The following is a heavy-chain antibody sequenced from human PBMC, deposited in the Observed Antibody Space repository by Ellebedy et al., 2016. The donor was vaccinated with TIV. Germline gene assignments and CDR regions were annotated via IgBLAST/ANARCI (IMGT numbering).Heavy chain of an antibody. CDR3: ARGLGPGPSDWFDP. CDR1: GFTFGDYG. V-gene: IGHV3-48*02. D-gene: IGHD3/OR15-3a*01. CDR2: IGSNGFTT. J-gene: IGHJ5*02. Sequence: GESLKISCTASGFTFGDYGMMWFRQASGKGLEWIAYIGSNGFTTLYADSVKGRFTISRDFAKRSVYLQVNDLRDEDTAVYYCARGLGPGPSDWFDPWGQGTLVTVSS.